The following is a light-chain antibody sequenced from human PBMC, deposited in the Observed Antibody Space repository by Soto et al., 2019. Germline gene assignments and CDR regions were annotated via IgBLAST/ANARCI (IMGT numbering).Light chain of an antibody. V-gene: IGKV2-28*01. CDR1: QSLLHSNGYNY. CDR2: LGS. Sequence: DIVMTQSPLSLSVTPGEPASISCRSSQSLLHSNGYNYLDWYLQKPGQSPQVLIYLGSNRASGVPDRFRGSGSGTDFTLKISRVEAEDVGVYYCMQTLQTPWTFGLGTKVDIK. CDR3: MQTLQTPWT. J-gene: IGKJ1*01.